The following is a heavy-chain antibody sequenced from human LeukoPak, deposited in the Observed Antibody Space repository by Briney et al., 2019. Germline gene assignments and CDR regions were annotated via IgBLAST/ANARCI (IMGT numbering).Heavy chain of an antibody. Sequence: PSETLSLTCTVSGGSISSSSYYWGWIRQPPGKGLEWIGYIYYSGSTNYNPSLKSRVTISVDTSKNQFSLKLSSVTAADTAVYYCARHRYGDYGNFDYWGQGTLVTVSS. V-gene: IGHV4-61*05. CDR2: IYYSGST. J-gene: IGHJ4*02. CDR3: ARHRYGDYGNFDY. D-gene: IGHD4-17*01. CDR1: GGSISSSSYY.